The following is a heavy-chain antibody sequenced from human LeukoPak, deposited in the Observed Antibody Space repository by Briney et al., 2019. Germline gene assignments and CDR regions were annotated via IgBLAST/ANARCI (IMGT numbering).Heavy chain of an antibody. D-gene: IGHD3-22*01. CDR3: ARGPMRGWFDP. J-gene: IGHJ5*02. Sequence: TSETLSLTCAVYGGAFSGYYWSWIRQPPGRGLEWIGEINHSGSTNYNPSLKSRVTISVGTSKNQFSLELSSVTAADTAVYYCARGPMRGWFDPWGQGTLVADSS. V-gene: IGHV4-34*01. CDR1: GGAFSGYY. CDR2: INHSGST.